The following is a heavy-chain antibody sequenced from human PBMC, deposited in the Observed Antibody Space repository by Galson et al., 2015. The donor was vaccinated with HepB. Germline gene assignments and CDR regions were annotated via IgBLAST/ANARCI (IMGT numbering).Heavy chain of an antibody. CDR3: AREFGPMIVVDQPPDAFDI. V-gene: IGHV1-18*01. J-gene: IGHJ3*02. Sequence: SVTVSCKASGYTFTSYGISWVRQAPGQGLEWMGWISAYNGNTNYAQKLQGRVTMTTDTSTSTAYMELRNLRSDDTAVYYCAREFGPMIVVDQPPDAFDIWGQGTMVTVSS. CDR2: ISAYNGNT. CDR1: GYTFTSYG. D-gene: IGHD3-22*01.